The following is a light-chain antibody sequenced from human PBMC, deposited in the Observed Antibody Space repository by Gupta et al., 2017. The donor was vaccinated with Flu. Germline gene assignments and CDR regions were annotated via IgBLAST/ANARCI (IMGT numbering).Light chain of an antibody. CDR1: QSVGSN. CDR3: QQDNNWPRT. Sequence: PATLSVSPGERATLSCRASQSVGSNLAWYQQKPGQAPGLLIYGASTRATGIPARFSGSGSGTEFTLTISSLQSEDFAVYYCQQDNNWPRTFGQGTKVEFK. V-gene: IGKV3-15*01. CDR2: GAS. J-gene: IGKJ1*01.